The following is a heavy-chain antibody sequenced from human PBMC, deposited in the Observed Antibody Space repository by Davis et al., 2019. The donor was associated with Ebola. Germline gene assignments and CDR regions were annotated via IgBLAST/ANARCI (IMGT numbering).Heavy chain of an antibody. V-gene: IGHV1-18*01. CDR3: ARDHDYIWGSGGY. CDR2: ISAYNGNT. D-gene: IGHD3-16*01. Sequence: ASVKVSCKASGYNFISYGISWVRQAPGQGPEWIGWISAYNGNTNYAQKLQGRLKMTTDTSTSTAYMELRSLRSDDTAVYYCARDHDYIWGSGGYWGQGTLVTVSS. J-gene: IGHJ4*02. CDR1: GYNFISYG.